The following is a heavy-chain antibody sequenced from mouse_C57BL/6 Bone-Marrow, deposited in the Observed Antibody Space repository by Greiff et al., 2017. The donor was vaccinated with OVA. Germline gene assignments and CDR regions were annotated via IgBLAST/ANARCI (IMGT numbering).Heavy chain of an antibody. CDR2: IDPETGGT. CDR3: TIRYYAMDY. D-gene: IGHD1-1*01. V-gene: IGHV1-15*01. J-gene: IGHJ4*01. Sequence: VQLQQSGAELVRPGASVTLSCKASGYTFTDYEMHWVKQTPVHGLEWIGAIDPETGGTAYNQKFKGKAIPTADKSSSTAYLELRSLTSEDSAVYYCTIRYYAMDYWGQGTSVTVSS. CDR1: GYTFTDYE.